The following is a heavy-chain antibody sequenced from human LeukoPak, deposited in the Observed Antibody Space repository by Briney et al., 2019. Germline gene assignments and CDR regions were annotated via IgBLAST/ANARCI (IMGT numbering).Heavy chain of an antibody. J-gene: IGHJ4*02. CDR3: AKRTDCSGGSCYSIDC. D-gene: IGHD2-15*01. CDR2: ISGGGGST. V-gene: IGHV3-23*01. Sequence: GGSLRLSCAASGFTLSNYAMTWVRQAPGKGLEWVSSISGGGGSTYYADSVKGRFTISGDNSKNTLYLQMNSLRVDDTAVYYCAKRTDCSGGSCYSIDCWGQGTLVTVSS. CDR1: GFTLSNYA.